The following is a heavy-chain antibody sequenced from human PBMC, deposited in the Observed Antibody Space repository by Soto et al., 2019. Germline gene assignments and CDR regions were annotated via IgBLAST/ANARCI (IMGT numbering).Heavy chain of an antibody. Sequence: GGSLRLSCAASGFTFSSYAMHWVRQAPGKGLEWVAVISYDGSNKYYADSVKGRFTISRDNSKNTLYLQMNSLRAEDTAVYYCARELNYGGYYWYFDLWGRGTLVTVSS. J-gene: IGHJ2*01. CDR1: GFTFSSYA. CDR2: ISYDGSNK. D-gene: IGHD3-10*01. V-gene: IGHV3-30*04. CDR3: ARELNYGGYYWYFDL.